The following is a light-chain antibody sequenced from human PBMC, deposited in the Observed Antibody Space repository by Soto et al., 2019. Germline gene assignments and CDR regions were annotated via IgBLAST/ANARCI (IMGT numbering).Light chain of an antibody. CDR3: HQRSNWPLT. CDR2: DAS. Sequence: EIVLTQSPGTLSLSPGESATLSCRASQGIGRYLAWFQQKPGQPPRLLIYDASTRATGIPGRFSGSGSGTDFTLTFSSLEPEDFAVYYCHQRSNWPLTFGPGTKVEI. V-gene: IGKV3-11*01. CDR1: QGIGRY. J-gene: IGKJ3*01.